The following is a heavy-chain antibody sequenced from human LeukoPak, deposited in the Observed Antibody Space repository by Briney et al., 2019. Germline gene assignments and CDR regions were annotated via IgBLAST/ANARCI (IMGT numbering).Heavy chain of an antibody. CDR2: INSDGSST. D-gene: IGHD1-26*01. CDR1: GFTFSSFS. V-gene: IGHV3-74*01. Sequence: GGSLRLSCAASGFTFSSFSMNWVRQAPGKGLVWVSRINSDGSSTGYADSVKGQFTISRDNAKNTPYLQMNSLRAEDTAVYYCAKGRYSGSYYFDYWGQGTLVTVSS. CDR3: AKGRYSGSYYFDY. J-gene: IGHJ4*02.